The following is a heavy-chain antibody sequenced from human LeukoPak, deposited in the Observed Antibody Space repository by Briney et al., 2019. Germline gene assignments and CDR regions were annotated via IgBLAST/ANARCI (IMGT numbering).Heavy chain of an antibody. CDR2: ISGSGGTT. CDR1: GFTFRSYA. D-gene: IGHD4-17*01. J-gene: IGHJ3*02. V-gene: IGHV3-23*01. Sequence: GGSLRLSCVASGFTFRSYAMTWVRQAPGKGLEWVSSISGSGGTTYYADSVKGRFTISRDNSKNTLFLQMNSLRAEDTAVYYCAKRERDDYGDYHAFDIWGQGTMVTVSS. CDR3: AKRERDDYGDYHAFDI.